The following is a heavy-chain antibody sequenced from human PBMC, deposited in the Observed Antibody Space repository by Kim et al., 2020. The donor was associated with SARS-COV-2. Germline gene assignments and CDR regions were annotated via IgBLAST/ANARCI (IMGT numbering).Heavy chain of an antibody. CDR1: GYTLTELS. Sequence: ASVKVSCKVSGYTLTELSMHWVRQAPGKGLEWMGGFDPEDGETIYAQKFQGRATMTEDTSTDTAYMELSSLRSEDTAVYYCATSKVIAVADWFDPWGQGTLVTVSS. D-gene: IGHD6-19*01. CDR3: ATSKVIAVADWFDP. V-gene: IGHV1-24*01. CDR2: FDPEDGET. J-gene: IGHJ5*02.